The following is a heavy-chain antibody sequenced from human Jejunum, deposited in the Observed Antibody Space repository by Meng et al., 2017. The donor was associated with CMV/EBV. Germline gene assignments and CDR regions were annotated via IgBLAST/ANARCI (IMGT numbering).Heavy chain of an antibody. Sequence: TFTGYHIYWIRQAPGQGLECMGWINPNTGATNYAQKFQDTVTMTRDTSVSTAYMELSRLRSDDTAIYYCAKSKWACSSTSCYAFDVWGQGTLVTVSS. CDR3: AKSKWACSSTSCYAFDV. D-gene: IGHD2-2*01. CDR1: TFTGYH. J-gene: IGHJ3*01. V-gene: IGHV1-2*02. CDR2: INPNTGAT.